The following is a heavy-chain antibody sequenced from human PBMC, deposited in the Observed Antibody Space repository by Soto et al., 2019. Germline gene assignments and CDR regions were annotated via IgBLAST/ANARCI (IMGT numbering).Heavy chain of an antibody. J-gene: IGHJ4*02. Sequence: QTGGSLRLSCAASGFIFSRYAMYWVRQAPGKGLEWVAVISHDVSDQYYADFVKGRFTISRDNSKNTLYLQMNSLTSEDAAVYYCAKATAVTTTVLSFDYWGQGTLVTVSS. CDR1: GFIFSRYA. CDR2: ISHDVSDQ. D-gene: IGHD4-17*01. CDR3: AKATAVTTTVLSFDY. V-gene: IGHV3-30*18.